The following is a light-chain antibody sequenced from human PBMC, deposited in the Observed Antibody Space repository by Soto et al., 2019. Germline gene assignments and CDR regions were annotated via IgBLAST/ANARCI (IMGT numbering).Light chain of an antibody. CDR2: DAA. J-gene: IGKJ4*01. Sequence: EIVLTQSPATLSLSPGEKATLSCRASQSINTYLGWYQQKPGQAPRLLIYDAANRATGVPARFSGSGSGTDFTLTITNLEPEDFAVYYCQQYGSPPLTFGGGTKVEIE. CDR3: QQYGSPPLT. CDR1: QSINTY. V-gene: IGKV3-11*01.